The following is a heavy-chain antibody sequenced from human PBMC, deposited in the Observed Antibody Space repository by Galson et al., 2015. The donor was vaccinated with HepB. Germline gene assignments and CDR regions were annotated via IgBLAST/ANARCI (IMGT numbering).Heavy chain of an antibody. V-gene: IGHV6-1*01. CDR2: TYYRSKWYN. CDR1: GDSVSSNSAA. J-gene: IGHJ1*01. D-gene: IGHD3-22*01. CDR3: ARGTHYYDSSGSIAPGYFQH. Sequence: CAISGDSVSSNSAAWNWIRQSPSRGLEWLGRTYYRSKWYNDYAVSVKSRITINPDTSKNQFSLQLNSVTPEDTAVYYCARGTHYYDSSGSIAPGYFQHWGQGTLVTVSS.